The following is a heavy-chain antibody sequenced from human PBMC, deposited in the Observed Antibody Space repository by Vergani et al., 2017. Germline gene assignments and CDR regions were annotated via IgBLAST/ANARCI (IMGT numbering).Heavy chain of an antibody. D-gene: IGHD4-11*01. V-gene: IGHV4-34*01. CDR3: ARSTTVTTFYYYYYMDV. CDR2: INHSGST. CDR1: GGSFSGYY. Sequence: QVQLQQWGAGLLKPSETLSLTCAVYGGSFSGYYWSLIRQPPGKGLEWIGEINHSGSTNYNPSLKSRVTISVDTSKNQFSRKLSSVTAADTAVYYCARSTTVTTFYYYYYMDVWGKGTTVTVSS. J-gene: IGHJ6*03.